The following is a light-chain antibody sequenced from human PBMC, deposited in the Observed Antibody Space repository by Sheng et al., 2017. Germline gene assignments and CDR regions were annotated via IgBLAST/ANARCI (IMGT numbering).Light chain of an antibody. CDR3: SSYTSSSTLVV. J-gene: IGLJ2*01. CDR2: DVS. CDR1: SSDVGIYNY. V-gene: IGLV2-14*01. Sequence: QSALTQPPSASGSPGQSVTISCTGTSSDVGIYNYVSWYQQHPGKAPRLMIYDVSNRPSGVSNRFSGSKSGNTASLTISGLQAEDEADYYCSSYTSSSTLVVFGGGTKLTVL.